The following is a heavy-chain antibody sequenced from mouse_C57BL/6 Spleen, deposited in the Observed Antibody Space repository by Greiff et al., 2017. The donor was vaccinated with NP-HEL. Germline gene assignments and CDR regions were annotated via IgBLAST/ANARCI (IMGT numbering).Heavy chain of an antibody. V-gene: IGHV1-64*01. D-gene: IGHD2-10*02. CDR2: IHPNSGST. Sequence: VQLQQSGAELVKPGASVKLSCKASGYTFTSYWMHWVKQRPGPGLEWIGMIHPNSGSTNYNEKFKSKATLTVGKSSSTAYMQLSSLTSEDSAVYYCARSRRYGNYVDYWGQGTTLTVSS. CDR1: GYTFTSYW. CDR3: ARSRRYGNYVDY. J-gene: IGHJ2*01.